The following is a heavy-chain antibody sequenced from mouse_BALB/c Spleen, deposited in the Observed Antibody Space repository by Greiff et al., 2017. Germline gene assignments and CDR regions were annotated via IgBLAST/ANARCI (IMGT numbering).Heavy chain of an antibody. Sequence: VQLQQSGAELVRPGVSVKISCKGSGYTFTDYAMHWVKQSHAKSLEWIGVISTYYGDASYNQKFKGKATMTVDKSSSTAYMELARLTSEDSAIYYCARGYGSSYDYAMDYWGQVTSVTVSS. V-gene: IGHV1S137*01. CDR3: ARGYGSSYDYAMDY. CDR1: GYTFTDYA. CDR2: ISTYYGDA. D-gene: IGHD1-1*01. J-gene: IGHJ4*01.